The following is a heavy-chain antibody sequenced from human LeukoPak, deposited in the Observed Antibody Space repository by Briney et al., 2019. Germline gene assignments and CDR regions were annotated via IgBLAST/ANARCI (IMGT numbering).Heavy chain of an antibody. V-gene: IGHV3-9*01. CDR2: ISWNSGSI. Sequence: GGSLRLSCAASGFTFDDYAMHWVRQAPGKGLEWVSGISWNSGSIGYADSVKGRFTISRDNAKNSLYLQMNSLRAEDTALYYCALYYYDSSGLGDYWGQGTLVTVSS. CDR1: GFTFDDYA. CDR3: ALYYYDSSGLGDY. D-gene: IGHD3-22*01. J-gene: IGHJ4*02.